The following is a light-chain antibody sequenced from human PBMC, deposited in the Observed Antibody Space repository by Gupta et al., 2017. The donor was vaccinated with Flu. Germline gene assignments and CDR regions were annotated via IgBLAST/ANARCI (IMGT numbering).Light chain of an antibody. CDR2: GAS. V-gene: IGKV1-8*01. CDR1: QDGSRY. Sequence: PSSPSASTGETVTIACRASQDGSRYSAWHQQNPGKAPKLLIYGASTAQSGVPSRFSGSAAATDFILTVSFLPSEDFANYCCQRNDSYPFIFGGGTKLEVK. CDR3: QRNDSYPFI. J-gene: IGKJ4*01.